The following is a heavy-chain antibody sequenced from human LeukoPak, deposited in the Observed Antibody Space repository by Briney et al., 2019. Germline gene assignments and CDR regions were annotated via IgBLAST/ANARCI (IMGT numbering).Heavy chain of an antibody. V-gene: IGHV1-2*02. Sequence: ASVKVSCKASGYTFTRYYMHWVRQAPGHGLECMGGINPNSGGTNYAQKFQGRVTMTRDKSISTAYMELSRLRSDDTAVYYCARGYYDSSGYYSDYWGQGTLVTVSS. CDR3: ARGYYDSSGYYSDY. D-gene: IGHD3-22*01. CDR1: GYTFTRYY. CDR2: INPNSGGT. J-gene: IGHJ4*02.